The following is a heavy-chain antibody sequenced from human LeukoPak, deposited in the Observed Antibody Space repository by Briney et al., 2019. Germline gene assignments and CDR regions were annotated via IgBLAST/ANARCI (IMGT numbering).Heavy chain of an antibody. J-gene: IGHJ3*02. CDR1: GGSISSYY. Sequence: SETLSLTCTVSGGSISSYYWSWIRQPPGKGLEWIGYIYYSGSTSYNPSLKSRVTISVDTSKNQFSLKLSSVTAADTAVYYCARDRSSGGGAFDIWGQGTMVTVSS. D-gene: IGHD6-19*01. V-gene: IGHV4-59*01. CDR3: ARDRSSGGGAFDI. CDR2: IYYSGST.